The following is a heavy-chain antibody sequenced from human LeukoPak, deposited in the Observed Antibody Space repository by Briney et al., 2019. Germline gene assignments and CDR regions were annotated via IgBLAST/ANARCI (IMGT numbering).Heavy chain of an antibody. CDR2: IIPIFGIA. V-gene: IGHV1-69*04. Sequence: SVKVSCKASGGTFSSCAISWVRQAPGQGLEWMGRIIPIFGIANYAQKFQGRVTITADKSTSTAYMELSSLRSEDTAVYYCASGGTYYYDSSDCWGQGTLVTVSS. J-gene: IGHJ4*02. CDR3: ASGGTYYYDSSDC. D-gene: IGHD3-22*01. CDR1: GGTFSSCA.